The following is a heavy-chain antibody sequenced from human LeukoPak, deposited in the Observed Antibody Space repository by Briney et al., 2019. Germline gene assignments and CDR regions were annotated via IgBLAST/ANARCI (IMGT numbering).Heavy chain of an antibody. Sequence: GASVKVSCKASGYTFTDYYIHWARQAPGQGLEWMGWINPNSGGTNYAQKFQGRITMTRDTSISTAYMEVSRLRFDDTAVYYCARHRGIYDGWGQGTLVTVSS. D-gene: IGHD2/OR15-2a*01. CDR2: INPNSGGT. CDR3: ARHRGIYDG. CDR1: GYTFTDYY. V-gene: IGHV1-2*02. J-gene: IGHJ4*02.